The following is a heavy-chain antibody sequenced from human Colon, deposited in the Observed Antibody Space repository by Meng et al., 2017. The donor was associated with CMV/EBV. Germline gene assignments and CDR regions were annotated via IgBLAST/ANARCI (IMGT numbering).Heavy chain of an antibody. V-gene: IGHV4-59*11. D-gene: IGHD2/OR15-2a*01. Sequence: SETLSLTCTVSGDSIKSHHWTWIRQPPGKGLEWIGYIYYSGTTDYNPSLKSRVTVSMDTSNNQFSLSLEFVTAADTAVYYCAREVGILIGRPIFGLDVWGRGTAVTVSS. J-gene: IGHJ6*02. CDR3: AREVGILIGRPIFGLDV. CDR2: IYYSGTT. CDR1: GDSIKSHH.